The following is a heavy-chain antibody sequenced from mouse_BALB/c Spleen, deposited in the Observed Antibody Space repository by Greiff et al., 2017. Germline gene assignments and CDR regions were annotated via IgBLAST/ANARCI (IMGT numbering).Heavy chain of an antibody. CDR1: GYTFTDYA. CDR2: ISTYYGDA. J-gene: IGHJ4*01. D-gene: IGHD1-1*01. V-gene: IGHV1S137*01. CDR3: ARTVVALYAMDY. Sequence: QVQLQQSGAELVRPGVSVKISCKGSGYTFTDYAMHWVKQSHAKSLEWIGVISTYYGDASYNQKFKGKATMTVDKSSSTAYMELARLTSEDSAIYYCARTVVALYAMDYWGQGTSVTVSS.